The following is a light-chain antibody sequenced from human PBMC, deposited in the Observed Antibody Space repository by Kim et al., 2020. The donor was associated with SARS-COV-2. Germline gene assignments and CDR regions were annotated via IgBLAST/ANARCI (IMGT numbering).Light chain of an antibody. CDR1: KLGDKY. CDR2: QDS. CDR3: QAWDSSFWV. V-gene: IGLV3-1*01. Sequence: SSSLPPPPSFSFSPFPPARITCSGDKLGDKYACWYQQKPGQSPVLVIYQDSKRPSGIPERFSGSNSGNTATLTISGTQAMDEADYYCQAWDSSFWVFGGG. J-gene: IGLJ3*02.